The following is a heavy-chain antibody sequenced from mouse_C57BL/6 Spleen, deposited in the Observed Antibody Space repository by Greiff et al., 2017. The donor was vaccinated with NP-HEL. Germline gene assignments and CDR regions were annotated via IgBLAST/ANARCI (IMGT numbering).Heavy chain of an antibody. CDR1: GYTFTDYN. Sequence: VQLQQSGPELVKPGASVKMSCKASGYTFTDYNMHWVKQSHGKSLEWIGYIIPNNGGTTYNQKFKGKATLTVNKSSSTAYMELRSLTSEDSAVYYGARPSYDGYYEGFAYWGQGTLVTVSA. V-gene: IGHV1-22*01. CDR2: IIPNNGGT. CDR3: ARPSYDGYYEGFAY. D-gene: IGHD2-3*01. J-gene: IGHJ3*01.